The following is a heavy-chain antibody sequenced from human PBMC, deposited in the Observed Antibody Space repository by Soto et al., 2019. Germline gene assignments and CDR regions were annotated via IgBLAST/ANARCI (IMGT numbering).Heavy chain of an antibody. J-gene: IGHJ5*02. D-gene: IGHD3-3*01. CDR3: ARVQVGYYDFWSGYYTGWLDP. Sequence: LSLTCAVYGGSFSGYYWSWIRQPPGKGLEWIGEINHSGSTNYNPSLKSRVTISVDTSKNQFSLKLSSVTAADTAVYYCARVQVGYYDFWSGYYTGWLDPWGQGTLVTVSS. CDR1: GGSFSGYY. V-gene: IGHV4-34*01. CDR2: INHSGST.